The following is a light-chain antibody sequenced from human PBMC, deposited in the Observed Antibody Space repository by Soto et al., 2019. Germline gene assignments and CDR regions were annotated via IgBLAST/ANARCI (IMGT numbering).Light chain of an antibody. CDR1: SSDVGGYDY. V-gene: IGLV2-8*01. CDR3: SSYAGSNNLI. Sequence: QSVLTQPPSASGSPGQSVTISCTGTSSDVGGYDYVSWYQQHPGRAPKLIIYEVNKRPSGVPDRFSGPKSGNTASLTVTGLQAEDEADYYCSSYAGSNNLIFGGGTKLTVL. J-gene: IGLJ2*01. CDR2: EVN.